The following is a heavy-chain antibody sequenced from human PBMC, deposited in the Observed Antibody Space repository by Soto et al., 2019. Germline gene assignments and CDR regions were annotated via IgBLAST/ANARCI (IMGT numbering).Heavy chain of an antibody. Sequence: QVQLVESGGGVVQPGRSLRLSCAASGFTFSSYGMHWVRQAPGKGLEWVAVISYDGSKKYYADSVKGRFTISRDNSKNTLYLQMNSLRAEDTAVYYCAKGLWPTIYSFDYLGQGTLVTVSS. D-gene: IGHD3-16*01. V-gene: IGHV3-30*18. CDR2: ISYDGSKK. CDR1: GFTFSSYG. J-gene: IGHJ4*02. CDR3: AKGLWPTIYSFDY.